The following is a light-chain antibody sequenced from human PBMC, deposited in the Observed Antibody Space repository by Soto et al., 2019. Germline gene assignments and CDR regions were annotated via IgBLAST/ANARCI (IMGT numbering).Light chain of an antibody. J-gene: IGKJ5*01. CDR3: QQYKDWPPIT. Sequence: EIVMTQSPATLSVSPGERATLSCRASQSVDDNLAWYQQKPGQAPRLLIYGASTRATGIPARFSGSGSGTEFSLSISSLQSEDFAVYYCQQYKDWPPITFGQGTRLDIK. CDR2: GAS. V-gene: IGKV3-15*01. CDR1: QSVDDN.